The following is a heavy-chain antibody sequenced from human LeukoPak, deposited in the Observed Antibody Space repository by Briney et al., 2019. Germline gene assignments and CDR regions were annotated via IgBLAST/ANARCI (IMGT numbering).Heavy chain of an antibody. CDR2: ISSSGSTI. J-gene: IGHJ4*02. V-gene: IGHV3-48*03. CDR1: GFTFSSYE. D-gene: IGHD3-10*01. CDR3: ARESMVRGVTNYFDY. Sequence: GGSLRLSCAASGFTFSSYEMNWVRQAPGKGLEWVSYISSSGSTIYYADSVKGRFTISRDNAKNSLYLQMNSLRAEDTAVYYCARESMVRGVTNYFDYWGQGTLVTVSS.